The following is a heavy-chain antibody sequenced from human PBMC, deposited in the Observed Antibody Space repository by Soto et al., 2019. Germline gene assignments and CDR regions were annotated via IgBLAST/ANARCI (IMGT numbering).Heavy chain of an antibody. J-gene: IGHJ5*02. V-gene: IGHV3-7*03. D-gene: IGHD2-15*01. CDR1: GFTFNTYW. CDR2: IKQDGSQK. CDR3: ARPYCSGGSCYNWFDP. Sequence: SGGSLRLSCAASGFTFNTYWMSWVRQAPGKGLEWVANIKQDGSQKYYVDSVKGRFTIYRDNAKNSLYLQMNSLRAEDTAIYYCARPYCSGGSCYNWFDPWGQGTLVTVSS.